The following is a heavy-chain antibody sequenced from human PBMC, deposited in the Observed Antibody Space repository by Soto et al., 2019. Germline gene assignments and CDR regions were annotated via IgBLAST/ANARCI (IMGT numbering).Heavy chain of an antibody. CDR3: ARSGYGIDY. CDR1: GYTLTELS. J-gene: IGHJ4*02. V-gene: IGHV1-18*01. Sequence: ASVKVSCTVSGYTLTELSMHWVRQAPGQGLEWMGGISAYNGNTNYAQKLQGRVTMTTDTSTSTAYMELRSLRSDDTAVYYCARSGYGIDYWGQGTLVTVSS. D-gene: IGHD3-3*01. CDR2: ISAYNGNT.